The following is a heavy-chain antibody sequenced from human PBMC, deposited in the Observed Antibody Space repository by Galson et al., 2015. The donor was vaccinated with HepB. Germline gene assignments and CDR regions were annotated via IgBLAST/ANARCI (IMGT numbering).Heavy chain of an antibody. Sequence: SLRLSCAASGXXXXXYNMXXVRQAXXKGLEWXSSISXSXXXXHXADXXXGRLTIARDNDNNSRYLQMNSLXAEDTAVYYCARIYCSSTSCYLGSFDPWGPGTLVXVSS. CDR1: GXXXXXYN. D-gene: IGHD2-2*01. CDR3: ARIYCSSTSCYLGSFDP. J-gene: IGHJ5*02. CDR2: ISXSXXXX. V-gene: IGHV3-21*01.